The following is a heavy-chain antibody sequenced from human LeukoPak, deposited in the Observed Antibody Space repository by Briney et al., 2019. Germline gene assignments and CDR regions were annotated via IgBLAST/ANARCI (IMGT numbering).Heavy chain of an antibody. Sequence: SETLSLTCTVSGGSVSSSNYYWGWIRQPPGKGLEWIGRIYYNGGTYYNPSLKSRVTISVDTSKNQFSVKLTSVTAADTAVYYCARLDYYDSYFDYRGQGTLVTVSS. CDR2: IYYNGGT. J-gene: IGHJ4*02. D-gene: IGHD3-22*01. V-gene: IGHV4-39*01. CDR3: ARLDYYDSYFDY. CDR1: GGSVSSSNYY.